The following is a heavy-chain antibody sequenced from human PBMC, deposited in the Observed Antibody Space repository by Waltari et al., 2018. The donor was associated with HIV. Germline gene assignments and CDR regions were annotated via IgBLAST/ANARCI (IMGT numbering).Heavy chain of an antibody. J-gene: IGHJ4*02. CDR3: ARDFYYDSGRYYFT. V-gene: IGHV3-21*02. CDR2: INSNSLSI. CDR1: GFDFTTYT. D-gene: IGHD3-22*01. Sequence: EVQLVESGGGLVKPGGSLRLSCAAFGFDFTTYTMNWVRQGPGKGLEWVSSINSNSLSIYYADSVKGRFTISRDNAKNSLFLQMNSLRAEDTAVYYCARDFYYDSGRYYFTWGQGTLVTVSS.